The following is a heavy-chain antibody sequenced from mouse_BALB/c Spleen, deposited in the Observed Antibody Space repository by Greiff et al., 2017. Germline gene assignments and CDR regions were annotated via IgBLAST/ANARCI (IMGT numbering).Heavy chain of an antibody. V-gene: IGHV5-12-1*01. CDR3: ARHEDYYGFYYYAMDY. CDR1: GFAFSSYD. Sequence: EVKLVESGGGLVKPGGSLKLSCAASGFAFSSYDMSWVCQTPEKRLEWVAYISSGGGSTYYPDTVKGRFTISRDNAKNTLYLQMSSLKSEDTAMYYCARHEDYYGFYYYAMDYWGQGTSVTVSS. J-gene: IGHJ4*01. D-gene: IGHD1-1*01. CDR2: ISSGGGST.